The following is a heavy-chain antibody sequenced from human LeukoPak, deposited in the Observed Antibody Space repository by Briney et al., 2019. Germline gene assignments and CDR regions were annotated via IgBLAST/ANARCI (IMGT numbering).Heavy chain of an antibody. CDR2: TYYRSKWYN. J-gene: IGHJ6*03. Sequence: SQTLSLTCAISGDSVSSNSAAWTWIRQSPSRGLEWLGRTYYRSKWYNDYAVSVKSRITINPDTSKNQFSLQLNSVTPEDTAVYYCARAPRGYSGYEYYYMDVWGKGTTVTVSS. D-gene: IGHD5-12*01. CDR3: ARAPRGYSGYEYYYMDV. CDR1: GDSVSSNSAA. V-gene: IGHV6-1*01.